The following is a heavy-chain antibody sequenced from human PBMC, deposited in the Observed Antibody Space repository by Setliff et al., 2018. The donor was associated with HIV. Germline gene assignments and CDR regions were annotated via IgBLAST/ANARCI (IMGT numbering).Heavy chain of an antibody. Sequence: ASVKVSCKASGYTFTNYAISWIRQAPGQGLEWLGWISGYKGNTNYAQKLQGRVTMTTETSTSTAYMELRSLRSDDTAVYYCARGRISVEAAPLGWFDPWGQGTLVTVPS. CDR2: ISGYKGNT. J-gene: IGHJ5*02. D-gene: IGHD6-6*01. CDR3: ARGRISVEAAPLGWFDP. CDR1: GYTFTNYA. V-gene: IGHV1-18*01.